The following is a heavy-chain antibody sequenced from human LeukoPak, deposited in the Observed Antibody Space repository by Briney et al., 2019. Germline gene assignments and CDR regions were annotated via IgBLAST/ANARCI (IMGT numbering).Heavy chain of an antibody. J-gene: IGHJ3*02. Sequence: PGGSQRLSCAASGFTVSSNYMSWVRQAPGKGLEWVSVIYSGGSTYYADSVKGRFTISRDNSRNTLYLQMNSLRAEDTAVYYCARDQTFDIWGQGTMVTVSS. CDR2: IYSGGST. V-gene: IGHV3-53*01. CDR1: GFTVSSNY. CDR3: ARDQTFDI.